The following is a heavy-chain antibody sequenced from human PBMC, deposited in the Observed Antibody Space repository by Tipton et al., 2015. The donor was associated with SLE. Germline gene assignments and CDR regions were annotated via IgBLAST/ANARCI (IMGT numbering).Heavy chain of an antibody. CDR1: GGSISSHY. J-gene: IGHJ4*02. Sequence: GLVKPSETLSLICTVSGGSISSHYWSWIRQPPGKGLEWIGYIYYSGRTNYNPSLKSRVTMLVDTSKNEFSLRLSSVAAADTAVYYCAGQSGVWFGEFDYWGQGALVTVSS. V-gene: IGHV4-59*11. CDR2: IYYSGRT. D-gene: IGHD3-10*01. CDR3: AGQSGVWFGEFDY.